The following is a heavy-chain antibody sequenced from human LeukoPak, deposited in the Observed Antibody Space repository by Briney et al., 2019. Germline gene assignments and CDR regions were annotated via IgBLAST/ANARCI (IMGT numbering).Heavy chain of an antibody. CDR2: IYHSGST. Sequence: SETLSLTCTVSGGSISSGGYYWSWIRQPPGKGLEWIGYIYHSGSTYYNPSPKSRVTISVDRSKNQFSLKLSSVTAADTAVYYCAREEQLVSVGAFDIWGQGTMVTVSS. V-gene: IGHV4-30-2*01. J-gene: IGHJ3*02. CDR1: GGSISSGGYY. CDR3: AREEQLVSVGAFDI. D-gene: IGHD6-13*01.